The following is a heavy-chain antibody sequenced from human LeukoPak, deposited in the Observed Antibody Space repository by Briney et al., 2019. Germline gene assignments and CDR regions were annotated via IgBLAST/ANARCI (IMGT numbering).Heavy chain of an antibody. Sequence: SETLSLTCTVSGVSINNYYWSWIRQPPGKGLEWIGYIYYSGSTYYNPSLKSRVTMSVDTSKNQFSLKLSSVTAADTAVYYCVRELTYVDYWGQGTLVTVSS. CDR1: GVSINNYY. D-gene: IGHD3-10*01. J-gene: IGHJ4*02. CDR2: IYYSGST. V-gene: IGHV4-59*08. CDR3: VRELTYVDY.